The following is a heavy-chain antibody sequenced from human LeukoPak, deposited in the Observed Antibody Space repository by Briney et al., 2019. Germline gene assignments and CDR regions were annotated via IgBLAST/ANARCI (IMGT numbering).Heavy chain of an antibody. CDR1: RGSVITYS. D-gene: IGHD1/OR15-1a*01. CDR2: FYTNGST. Sequence: SKTLSLTCTVSRGSVITYSWSWIRQPAGEGLEWIGRFYTNGSTNYNPSLKTRVTLSIDKSKNHFSLKLSSVTAADTAVCYCARELTLTTAFDIWGQGTVVTVSS. CDR3: ARELTLTTAFDI. V-gene: IGHV4-4*07. J-gene: IGHJ3*02.